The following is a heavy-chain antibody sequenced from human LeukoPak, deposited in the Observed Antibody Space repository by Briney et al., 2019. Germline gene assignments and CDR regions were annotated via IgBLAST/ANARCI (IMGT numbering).Heavy chain of an antibody. CDR3: ARVLGCTNGVCHDAFDI. Sequence: GGSLRLSCAASGFTFSRYWMSWVRQAPGKGLEWVANIKEDGGEKFHVDSVKGRFTISRDNAKKSLYLQMNSLRAEDTAVYFCARVLGCTNGVCHDAFDIWGEGTVVTVSS. D-gene: IGHD2-8*01. CDR1: GFTFSRYW. CDR2: IKEDGGEK. J-gene: IGHJ3*02. V-gene: IGHV3-7*01.